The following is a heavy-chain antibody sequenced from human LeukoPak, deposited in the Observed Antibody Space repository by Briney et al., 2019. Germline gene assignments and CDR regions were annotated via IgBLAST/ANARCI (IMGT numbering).Heavy chain of an antibody. CDR1: GYSFTSHW. CDR2: IYPGDSDT. V-gene: IGHV5-51*01. D-gene: IGHD3-16*02. Sequence: GESLKISCKGSGYSFTSHWIGWVRQMPGKGLEWMGIIYPGDSDTRYSPSFQGQVTISADKSISTAYLQWSSLKASDTAVYYCARGLSSISNWFDPWGQGTLVTVSS. CDR3: ARGLSSISNWFDP. J-gene: IGHJ5*02.